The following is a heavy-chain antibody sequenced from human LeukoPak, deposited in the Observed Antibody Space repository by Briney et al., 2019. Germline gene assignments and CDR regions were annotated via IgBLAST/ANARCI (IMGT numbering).Heavy chain of an antibody. CDR2: ISGTGGAT. CDR3: VKDPRDTYGTNWFVS. CDR1: GFRFGNYA. J-gene: IGHJ5*01. V-gene: IGHV3-23*01. Sequence: GGSLRLSCVASGFRFGNYAMSCVRQAPGKGLQWVSQISGTGGATWYAGFARDRFTISRDNSKKTLYLQMSGLRVEDTAMYYCVKDPRDTYGTNWFVSWGQGTLLIVSS. D-gene: IGHD2-21*01.